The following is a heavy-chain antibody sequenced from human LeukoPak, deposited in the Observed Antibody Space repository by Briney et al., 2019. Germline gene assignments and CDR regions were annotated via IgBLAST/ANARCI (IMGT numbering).Heavy chain of an antibody. Sequence: PSETLSLTCTVSGGSISSYYWSWIRQPPGKGLEWIGEINHSGSTNYNPSLKSRVTISVDTSKNQFSLKLSSVTAADTAVYYCARGVLYFDYWGQGTLVTVSS. CDR3: ARGVLYFDY. CDR2: INHSGST. CDR1: GGSISSYY. J-gene: IGHJ4*02. V-gene: IGHV4-34*01. D-gene: IGHD2/OR15-2a*01.